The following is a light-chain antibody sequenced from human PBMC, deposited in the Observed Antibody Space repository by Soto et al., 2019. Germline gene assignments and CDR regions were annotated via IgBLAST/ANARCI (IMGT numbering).Light chain of an antibody. J-gene: IGKJ2*01. V-gene: IGKV1-39*01. CDR3: HQSFRTPST. CDR1: QTINKN. Sequence: DIQMTQSPSSLSASVGDRVTITCRASQTINKNLNWYQQKPGQAPNLLIYSASDFQSGVPSRFSGSGSGTEFPLTINGLQPEDFATYYCHQSFRTPSTFGQGPDLAI. CDR2: SAS.